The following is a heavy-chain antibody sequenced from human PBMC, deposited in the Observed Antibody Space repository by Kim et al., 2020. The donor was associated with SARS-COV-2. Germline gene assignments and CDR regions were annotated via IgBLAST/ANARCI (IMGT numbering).Heavy chain of an antibody. Sequence: SVKVSCKASGGTFSIYAISWVRQAPGQGLEWMGGIIPIFGTANYAQKFQGRVTITADESTSTAYMELSSLRSEDTAVYYCARGGYSSSYYYYGMDVWGQGTTATVSS. CDR1: GGTFSIYA. J-gene: IGHJ6*02. CDR2: IIPIFGTA. CDR3: ARGGYSSSYYYYGMDV. D-gene: IGHD6-6*01. V-gene: IGHV1-69*13.